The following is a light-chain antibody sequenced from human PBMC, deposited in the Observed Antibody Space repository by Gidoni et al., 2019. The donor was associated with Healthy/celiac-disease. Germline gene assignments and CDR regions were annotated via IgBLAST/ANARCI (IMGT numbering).Light chain of an antibody. J-gene: IGKJ3*01. CDR1: QSISSY. CDR3: QQSYSTPRVT. Sequence: DIQMTQSPSSLSASVGDRVTITCRASQSISSYLNWYQQKPGKAPKLLIYAASSLQSGVPSRFSGSGSGTEFTLTSSSLQPEDFATYYCQQSYSTPRVTFGPGTKVEIK. CDR2: AAS. V-gene: IGKV1-39*01.